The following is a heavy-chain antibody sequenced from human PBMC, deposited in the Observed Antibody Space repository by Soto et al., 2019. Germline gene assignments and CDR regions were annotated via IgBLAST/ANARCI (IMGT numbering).Heavy chain of an antibody. J-gene: IGHJ4*02. CDR1: GFTFSYHN. V-gene: IGHV3-48*01. CDR3: AREMGTPPARGFDY. Sequence: GGSLRLSCAASGFTFSYHNINWVRQAPGKGLEWISYIASDSTTIYYADSVKGRFTISRDNAKSSLYLQMNSLRAEDTAVYYCAREMGTPPARGFDYWGQGALVTSPQ. CDR2: IASDSTTI. D-gene: IGHD1-1*01.